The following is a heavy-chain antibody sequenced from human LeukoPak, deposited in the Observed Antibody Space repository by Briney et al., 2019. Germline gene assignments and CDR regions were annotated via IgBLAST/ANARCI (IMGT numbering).Heavy chain of an antibody. V-gene: IGHV4-59*12. D-gene: IGHD1-14*01. CDR2: IYYSGST. J-gene: IGHJ5*02. CDR1: GGSISSYY. CDR3: ARAPNRGRVNWFDP. Sequence: SETLSLTCTVSGGSISSYYWSWIRQPPGKGLEWIGYIYYSGSTNYNPSLKSRVTISVDTSKNQFSLKLSSVTAADTAVYYCARAPNRGRVNWFDPWGQGTLVTVSS.